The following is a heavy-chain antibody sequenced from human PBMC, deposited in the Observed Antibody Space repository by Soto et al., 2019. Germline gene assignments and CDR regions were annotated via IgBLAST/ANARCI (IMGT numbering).Heavy chain of an antibody. J-gene: IGHJ4*02. V-gene: IGHV1-69*06. D-gene: IGHD3-22*01. CDR2: IIPIFGTA. CDR3: ASTVAYYYDSSGDYYFDY. CDR1: GGTFSSYA. Sequence: QVQLVQSGAEVKKPGSSVKVSCKASGGTFSSYAISWVRQAPGQGLEWMGGIIPIFGTANYAQKFQGRVTITADKSTSTAYMELSSLRSEDTAVYYRASTVAYYYDSSGDYYFDYWGQGTLVTVSS.